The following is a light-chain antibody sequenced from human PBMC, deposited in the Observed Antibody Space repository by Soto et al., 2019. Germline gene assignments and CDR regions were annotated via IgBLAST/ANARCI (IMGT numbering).Light chain of an antibody. CDR3: ISYASSGLYV. CDR2: EVS. CDR1: SSDVGAYTY. Sequence: QSALTQPASVSGSPGQSITISCTGTSSDVGAYTYVSWYQQHPGKAPKVMIFEVSHRPLGVSDRFSGSKSGNTASLTISGLQADDEADYYCISYASSGLYVFGTGTKLTVL. V-gene: IGLV2-14*01. J-gene: IGLJ1*01.